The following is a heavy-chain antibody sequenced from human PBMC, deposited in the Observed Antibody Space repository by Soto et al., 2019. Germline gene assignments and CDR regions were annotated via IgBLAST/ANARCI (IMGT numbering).Heavy chain of an antibody. CDR2: IYYSGST. CDR3: ARHVVVVAATPLFDY. Sequence: QLQLQESGPGLVKPSETLSLTCTVSGGSISSSSYYWGWIRQPPGKGLEWIGSIYYSGSTYYNPSLKSRVNISVDTSKNQFSLKLSSVTAADTAVYYCARHVVVVAATPLFDYWGQGTLVTVSS. V-gene: IGHV4-39*01. CDR1: GGSISSSSYY. J-gene: IGHJ4*02. D-gene: IGHD2-15*01.